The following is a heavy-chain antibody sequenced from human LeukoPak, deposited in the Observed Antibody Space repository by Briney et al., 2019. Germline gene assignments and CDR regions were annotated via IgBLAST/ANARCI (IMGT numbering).Heavy chain of an antibody. CDR1: GFTVTTNY. CDR2: IHGDGRT. CDR3: ATTGGYWTGIFNR. Sequence: GGSLRLSCAASGFTVTTNYMTWVRQAPGKGLEWVSGIHGDGRTYYADSVKGRFTISRDSSKNTLYLQMNSLRAEDTAVYYCATTGGYWTGIFNRWGQGTLVTVSS. D-gene: IGHD3-3*02. V-gene: IGHV3-53*01. J-gene: IGHJ5*02.